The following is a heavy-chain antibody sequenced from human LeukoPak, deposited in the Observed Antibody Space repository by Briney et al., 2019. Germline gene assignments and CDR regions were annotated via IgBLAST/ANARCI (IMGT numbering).Heavy chain of an antibody. CDR2: ISYDGSNK. J-gene: IGHJ1*01. Sequence: PGRSLRLSCAASGFTFSSYAMHWVRQAPGKGLEWVAVISYDGSNKYYADSVKGRFTISRDNSKNTLYLQMNSLRAEDTAVYYCAMGVIVGAQYFQHWGQGTLVTVSS. CDR1: GFTFSSYA. CDR3: AMGVIVGAQYFQH. D-gene: IGHD1-26*01. V-gene: IGHV3-30-3*01.